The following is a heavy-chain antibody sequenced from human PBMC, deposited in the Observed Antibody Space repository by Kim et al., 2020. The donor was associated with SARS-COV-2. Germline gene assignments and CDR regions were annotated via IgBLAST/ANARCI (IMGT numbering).Heavy chain of an antibody. CDR3: ARTVDTAMAPDY. J-gene: IGHJ4*02. Sequence: SYAKKVQGRVTMTRDTSTSTVYMELSSLRSEDTAVYYCARTVDTAMAPDYWGQGTLVTVSS. V-gene: IGHV1-46*01. D-gene: IGHD5-18*01.